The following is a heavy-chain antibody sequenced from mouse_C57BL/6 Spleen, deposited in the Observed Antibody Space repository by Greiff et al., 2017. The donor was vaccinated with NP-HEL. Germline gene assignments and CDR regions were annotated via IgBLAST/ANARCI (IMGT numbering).Heavy chain of an antibody. Sequence: EVKLMESGPELVKPGASVKIPCKASGYTFTDYNMDWVKQSHGKSLEWIGDINPNNGGTIYNQKFKGKATLTVDKSSSTAYMELRSLTSEDTAVYYCARRDGYYGGFAYWGQGTLVTVSA. J-gene: IGHJ3*01. CDR1: GYTFTDYN. CDR3: ARRDGYYGGFAY. CDR2: INPNNGGT. D-gene: IGHD2-3*01. V-gene: IGHV1-18*01.